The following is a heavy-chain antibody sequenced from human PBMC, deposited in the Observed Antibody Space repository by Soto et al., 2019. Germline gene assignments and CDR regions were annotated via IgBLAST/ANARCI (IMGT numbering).Heavy chain of an antibody. Sequence: GGSLRLSGAASGLSFSSHAMNWVRQAPGKGLEWVSAISGDTTDIYYADSVKGRSTISRDSSTNTLSLQINTLRAEDTAAYFCGKNGSGRSSMGCFDYWGRGTLVTVSS. V-gene: IGHV3-23*01. CDR1: GLSFSSHA. CDR3: GKNGSGRSSMGCFDY. CDR2: ISGDTTDI. J-gene: IGHJ4*02. D-gene: IGHD6-6*01.